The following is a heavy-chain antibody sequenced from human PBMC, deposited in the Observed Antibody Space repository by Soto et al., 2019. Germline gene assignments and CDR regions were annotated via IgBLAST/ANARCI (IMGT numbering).Heavy chain of an antibody. CDR3: AKVSLGATTITDYYYYGMDV. V-gene: IGHV3-23*01. CDR1: GFTFSSYA. D-gene: IGHD1-26*01. Sequence: VGSLRLSCAASGFTFSSYAMNWVRQAPGKGLEWVSGITGSGDNTYYADSVKGRFTISRDNSKNTLYLQMNSLRVEDTAIYYCAKVSLGATTITDYYYYGMDVWGQGTTVTVSS. J-gene: IGHJ6*02. CDR2: ITGSGDNT.